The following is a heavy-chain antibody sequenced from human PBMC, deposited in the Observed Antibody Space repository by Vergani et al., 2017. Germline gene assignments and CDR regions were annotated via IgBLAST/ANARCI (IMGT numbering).Heavy chain of an antibody. D-gene: IGHD6-13*01. V-gene: IGHV3-53*04. CDR3: ARARIAAAGMLRYFDY. J-gene: IGHJ4*02. CDR2: IYSGGST. CDR1: GFTVSSNY. Sequence: EVQLVESGGGLVQPGGSLRLSCAASGFTVSSNYMSWVRQAPGKGLEWGSVIYSGGSTYYADSVKGRFTISRHNSKNTLYLQMNSLRAEDTAVYYCARARIAAAGMLRYFDYWGQGTLVTVSS.